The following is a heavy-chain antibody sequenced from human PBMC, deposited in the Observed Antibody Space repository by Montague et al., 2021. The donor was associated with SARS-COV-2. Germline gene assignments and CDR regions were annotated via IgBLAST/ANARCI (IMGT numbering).Heavy chain of an antibody. V-gene: IGHV4-38-2*02. CDR1: GYSISTGYY. CDR3: AKVAGSHDTFDI. D-gene: IGHD6-19*01. CDR2: IYHSGST. J-gene: IGHJ3*02. Sequence: SETLSLTCTVSGYSISTGYYWGWIRQPPGKGLEWIGTIYHSGSTYFNPSLKSRVTISVDTSKNQLSLNLSSVTAADTAVYYCAKVAGSHDTFDIWGRGTMVTVSS.